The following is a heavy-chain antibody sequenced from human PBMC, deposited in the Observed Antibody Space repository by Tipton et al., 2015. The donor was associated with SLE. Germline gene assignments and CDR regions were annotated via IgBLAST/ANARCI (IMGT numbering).Heavy chain of an antibody. CDR3: ARLGEEMADDAFDI. Sequence: LVQPSETLSLTCTVSGGSISSYYWSWIRQPPGKGLEWIGYIHYSGSTNYNPSLKSRVTISVDTSKNQFSPRLSSVTAADTAVYYCARLGEEMADDAFDIWGQGTMVTVSS. CDR2: IHYSGST. J-gene: IGHJ3*02. D-gene: IGHD5-24*01. CDR1: GGSISSYY. V-gene: IGHV4-59*08.